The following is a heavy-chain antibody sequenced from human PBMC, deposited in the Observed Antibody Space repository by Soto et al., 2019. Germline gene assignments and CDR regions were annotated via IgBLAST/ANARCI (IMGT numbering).Heavy chain of an antibody. CDR2: IYSGGST. D-gene: IGHD3-16*01. J-gene: IGHJ4*02. CDR1: GFTVSTKY. CDR3: ARDPWAADY. Sequence: EVQLVESGGGLVQPGGSLRLSCAASGFTVSTKYMSWVRQAPGKGLEWVSVIYSGGSTFYADSVRGRFTISRDNSKNTVNLQMNSLRADDMAVYYCARDPWAADYWGQGTLVTVSS. V-gene: IGHV3-66*01.